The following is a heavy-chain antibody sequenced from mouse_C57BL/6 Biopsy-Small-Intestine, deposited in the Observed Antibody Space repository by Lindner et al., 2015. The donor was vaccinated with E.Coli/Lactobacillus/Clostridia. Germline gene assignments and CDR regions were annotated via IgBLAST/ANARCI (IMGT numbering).Heavy chain of an antibody. D-gene: IGHD1-1*01. CDR2: IFPGSGNT. CDR1: GYTLTDYY. J-gene: IGHJ2*01. V-gene: IGHV1-84*01. Sequence: QLQRSGPELVKPGASVKISCKASGYTLTDYYINWVKQRPGQGLEWIGWIFPGSGNTKYNEKFKGKATLTVDTSSSTAYMQLSSLTSEDSAVYFCARRSVYDSSPYFDYWGQGTTLTVSS. CDR3: ARRSVYDSSPYFDY.